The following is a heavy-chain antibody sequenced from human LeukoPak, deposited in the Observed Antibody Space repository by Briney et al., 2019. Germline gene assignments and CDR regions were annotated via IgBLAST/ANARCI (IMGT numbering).Heavy chain of an antibody. D-gene: IGHD3-22*01. CDR3: ARDRGVYYDSSGSNWFDP. Sequence: SVKVSCKASGGTFSSYAISWVRQAPGQGLEWMGGIIPIFGTANYAQKFQGRVTITADKSTSTAYMELSSLRSEDTAVYYCARDRGVYYDSSGSNWFDPWGQGTLVTVSS. CDR2: IIPIFGTA. CDR1: GGTFSSYA. V-gene: IGHV1-69*06. J-gene: IGHJ5*02.